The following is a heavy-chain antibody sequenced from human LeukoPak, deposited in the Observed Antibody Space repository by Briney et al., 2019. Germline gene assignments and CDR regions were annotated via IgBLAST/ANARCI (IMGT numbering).Heavy chain of an antibody. V-gene: IGHV1-46*01. Sequence: ASVKVSCKASGYTFTRHYMHWVRQAPGQGLEWMGVINPGGSWTSYARKFQGRVTMTRDMSTSTDYMELSSLRSEDTAVYYCARDNSVGDTAWWFDPWGQGTLVTVSS. CDR2: INPGGSWT. CDR3: ARDNSVGDTAWWFDP. J-gene: IGHJ5*02. D-gene: IGHD1-26*01. CDR1: GYTFTRHY.